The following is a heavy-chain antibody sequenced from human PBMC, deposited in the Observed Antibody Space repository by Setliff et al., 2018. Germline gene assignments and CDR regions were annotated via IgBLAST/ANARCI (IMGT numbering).Heavy chain of an antibody. CDR1: GFTFTLFA. CDR3: ARAPNIFAGNLDF. CDR2: VSYDGNNN. V-gene: IGHV3-30-3*01. Sequence: PGGSLRLSCAASGFTFTLFAFHWVRQAPGKGLESLAVVSYDGNNNYYGDSVKGRFTISRDNSKNTVFLQLNSLRDYDTAVYYCARAPNIFAGNLDFWGQGALVTVSS. D-gene: IGHD2-21*01. J-gene: IGHJ4*02.